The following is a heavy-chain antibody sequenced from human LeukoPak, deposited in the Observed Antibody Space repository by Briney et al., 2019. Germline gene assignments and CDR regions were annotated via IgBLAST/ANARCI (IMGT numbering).Heavy chain of an antibody. D-gene: IGHD3-22*01. CDR2: IYSGGST. CDR3: AKGFYYYDSSVDVEYFQH. V-gene: IGHV3-53*05. Sequence: AGGSLRLSCAASGFTVSSNYMSWVRQAPGKGLEWVSVIYSGGSTYYADSVKGRFTISRDNSKNTLYLQMNSLRAEDTAVYYCAKGFYYYDSSVDVEYFQHWGQGTLVTVSS. J-gene: IGHJ1*01. CDR1: GFTVSSNY.